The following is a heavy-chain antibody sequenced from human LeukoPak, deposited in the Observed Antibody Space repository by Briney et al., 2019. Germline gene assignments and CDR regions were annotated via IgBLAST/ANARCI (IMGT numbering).Heavy chain of an antibody. Sequence: ASVKVSCKASGNTFTEYYIHWGRQAPGQGLEYMGWINPNNGDTNYEPKFQGRVTMTRDTSINTAYMELSRLGSDDTAVYFCARGYIAADDNSWGQGTLVTVSS. D-gene: IGHD6-13*01. CDR1: GNTFTEYY. CDR3: ARGYIAADDNS. V-gene: IGHV1-2*02. J-gene: IGHJ5*02. CDR2: INPNNGDT.